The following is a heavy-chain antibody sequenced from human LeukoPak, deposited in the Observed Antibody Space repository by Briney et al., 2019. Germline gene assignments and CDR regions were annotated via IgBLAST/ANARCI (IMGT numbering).Heavy chain of an antibody. CDR1: KFNFA. V-gene: IGHV3-23*01. CDR3: AKGHFASSSFFDY. D-gene: IGHD6-6*01. J-gene: IGHJ4*02. CDR2: ISGSGDAT. Sequence: PGGSLRLSCAASKFNFAMSWVRQTADKRLEWVSAISGSGDATFYTDSVKGRFTISRDNSKNTLYLQKNNLRVEDTAVYYCAKGHFASSSFFDYWGQGTLVTVSS.